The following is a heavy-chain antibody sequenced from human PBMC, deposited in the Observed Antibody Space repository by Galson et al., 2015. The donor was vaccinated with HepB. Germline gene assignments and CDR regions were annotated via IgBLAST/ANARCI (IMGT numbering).Heavy chain of an antibody. CDR3: ARDSGYYGYWFFDI. CDR2: IDYSGIT. V-gene: IGHV4-31*03. Sequence: TLSLTCSVSDGSVNSGCYYWSWIRQHPGKGLEWIGYIDYSGITYHNPSFKSRVTISIDTSRNQFALKLTSVTAADTAVYYCARDSGYYGYWFFDIWGRGSLVTVSS. D-gene: IGHD3-22*01. J-gene: IGHJ2*01. CDR1: DGSVNSGCYY.